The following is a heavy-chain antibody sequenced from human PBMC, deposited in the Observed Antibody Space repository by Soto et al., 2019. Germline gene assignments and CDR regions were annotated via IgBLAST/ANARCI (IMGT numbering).Heavy chain of an antibody. CDR1: GYDITTYG. Sequence: QVQLVQSAAEMKKPGASVRISCKASGYDITTYGINWVRQAPGQGLELMGWINPQNGNTNYAQNFQGRVTLITDTATSTAYMALRSVTSADTAVYYSALVAFRCITGTTFITSYFASWCQGTVVSVSS. D-gene: IGHD1-20*01. CDR3: ALVAFRCITGTTFITSYFAS. CDR2: INPQNGNT. V-gene: IGHV1-18*01. J-gene: IGHJ4*02.